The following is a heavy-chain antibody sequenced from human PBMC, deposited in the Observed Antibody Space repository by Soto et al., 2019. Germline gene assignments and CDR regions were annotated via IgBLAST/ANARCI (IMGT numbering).Heavy chain of an antibody. V-gene: IGHV3-30*18. Sequence: QVQLVESGGGVVLPGRSLRLSCAVAGFTFSGYDMHWVRQAPGKGLEWVALMSFDGSKKYYTDSVKGRFTISRDNSKNTLYLEMSDRRTEDTGLYYCAKPLRNYRPSYLDYWGLGTLVTVSS. CDR1: GFTFSGYD. CDR2: MSFDGSKK. CDR3: AKPLRNYRPSYLDY. J-gene: IGHJ4*02. D-gene: IGHD1-7*01.